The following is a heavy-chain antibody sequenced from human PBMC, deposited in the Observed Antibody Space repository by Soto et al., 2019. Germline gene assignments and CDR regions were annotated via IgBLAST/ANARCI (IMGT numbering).Heavy chain of an antibody. V-gene: IGHV4-34*02. J-gene: IGHJ6*02. D-gene: IGHD2-21*02. Sequence: QVQLQQWGAGLLKPSETLSLTCDVYGGSFGGYFWSWIRQPPGKGLEWIGEIKHGGITNYNPSLKSRITISVDTSKNQFSLKLSSVTAADAAVYYCARQGAVTVMFYYHGMDVWGQGTSVTVSS. CDR2: IKHGGIT. CDR1: GGSFGGYF. CDR3: ARQGAVTVMFYYHGMDV.